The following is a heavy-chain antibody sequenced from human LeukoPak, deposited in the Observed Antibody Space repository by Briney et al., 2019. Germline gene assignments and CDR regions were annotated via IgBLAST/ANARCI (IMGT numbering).Heavy chain of an antibody. V-gene: IGHV4-59*04. CDR3: ANLGYYNYGMDV. CDR2: IYFSGST. J-gene: IGHJ6*02. Sequence: PSETLSLTCTVSGGSISSYYWSWIRQPPGKGLEWIGTIYFSGSTYYNPSLKRRVTISVDTSKNQFSLTMSSVTAADTAVYYCANLGYYNYGMDVWGQGTTVTVSS. CDR1: GGSISSYY.